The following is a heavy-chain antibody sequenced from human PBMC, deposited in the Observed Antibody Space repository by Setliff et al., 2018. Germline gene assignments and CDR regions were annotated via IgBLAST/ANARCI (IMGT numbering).Heavy chain of an antibody. D-gene: IGHD3-10*01. V-gene: IGHV4-34*01. Sequence: ETLSLTCAVYGGSFSGYYWSWIRQPPGKGLEWIGEIYHSGSTNYNPSLKSRVTISVDTSKNQFSLKLSSVTAADTAVYYCARAGGGYYGSGSYWSRGVFDYWGQGTLVTVSS. CDR1: GGSFSGYY. CDR2: IYHSGST. CDR3: ARAGGGYYGSGSYWSRGVFDY. J-gene: IGHJ4*02.